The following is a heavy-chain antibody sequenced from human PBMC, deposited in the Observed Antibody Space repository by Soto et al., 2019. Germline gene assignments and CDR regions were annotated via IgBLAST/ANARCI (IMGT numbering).Heavy chain of an antibody. D-gene: IGHD6-13*01. CDR2: ISSSSSYI. CDR3: ARDRLGGAAAGTRYYYYYGMDV. V-gene: IGHV3-21*01. Sequence: GGSLRLSCAASGFTFSSYSMNWVRQAPGKGLEWVSSISSSSSYIYYADSVKGRFTISRDNAKNSLYLQMNSLRAEDTAVYYCARDRLGGAAAGTRYYYYYGMDVWGQGTTVTVSS. J-gene: IGHJ6*02. CDR1: GFTFSSYS.